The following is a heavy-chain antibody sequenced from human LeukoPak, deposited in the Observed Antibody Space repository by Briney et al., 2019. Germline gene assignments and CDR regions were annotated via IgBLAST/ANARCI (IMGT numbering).Heavy chain of an antibody. CDR1: GFTFSSYS. CDR2: ISSSSSYI. Sequence: PGGSLRLSCAASGFTFSSYSMNWVRQPPGKGLEWVSSISSSSSYIYYADSVKGRFTISRDNAKNSLYLQMNSLRAEDTAVYYCARDLQGSDWFDPWGQGTLVTVSS. J-gene: IGHJ5*02. CDR3: ARDLQGSDWFDP. V-gene: IGHV3-21*01.